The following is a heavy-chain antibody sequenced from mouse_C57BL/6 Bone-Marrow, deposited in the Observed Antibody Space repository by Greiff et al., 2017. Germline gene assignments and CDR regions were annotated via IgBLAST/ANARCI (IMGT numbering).Heavy chain of an antibody. CDR2: FHSYNDDT. D-gene: IGHD2-1*01. CDR1: GYTFTTYP. J-gene: IGHJ2*01. Sequence: QVHVKQSGAELVKPGASVKMSCKASGYTFTTYPIEWMKQNHGKSLEWIGNFHSYNDDTKYNEKFKGKATLTVEKSSSTVYFELSRLTSDDSAVYYCARGGNYGGYYFDYWGQGTTLTVSS. V-gene: IGHV1-47*01. CDR3: ARGGNYGGYYFDY.